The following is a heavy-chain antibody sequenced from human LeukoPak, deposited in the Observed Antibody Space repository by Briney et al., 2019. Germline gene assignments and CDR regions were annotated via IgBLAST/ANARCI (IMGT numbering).Heavy chain of an antibody. CDR1: GFTFSSYG. J-gene: IGHJ4*02. D-gene: IGHD6-19*01. CDR3: ARDPGHNGWYGDN. Sequence: QPGGSLRLSCAASGFTFSSYGMHWVRQAPGKGLEWVSIIWYDGSNKYYADSVKGRFTISKDNSKNTLYLQMNSLRAEDTAIYYCARDPGHNGWYGDNWGQGTLVTVSS. CDR2: IWYDGSNK. V-gene: IGHV3-33*01.